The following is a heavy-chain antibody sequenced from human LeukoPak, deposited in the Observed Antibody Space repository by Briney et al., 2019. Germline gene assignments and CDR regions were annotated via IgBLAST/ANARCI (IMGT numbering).Heavy chain of an antibody. CDR2: ISDSGGRT. D-gene: IGHD4-11*01. CDR3: PQDAQRRFDYSNSLEK. J-gene: IGHJ4*02. V-gene: IGHV3-23*01. Sequence: GGSLRPSCAASRFTFSSYDMTWVRQAPGKGLEWVSSISDSGGRTYYADSVKGRFTISRDNSKTMLHLQMNSLRPEDTAVYYWPQDAQRRFDYSNSLEKWGRGTLVTVSS. CDR1: RFTFSSYD.